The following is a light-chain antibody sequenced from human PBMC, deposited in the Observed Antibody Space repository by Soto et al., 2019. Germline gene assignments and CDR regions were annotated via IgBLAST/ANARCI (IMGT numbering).Light chain of an antibody. CDR2: EGT. CDR3: CSYAGSSTGV. J-gene: IGLJ3*02. CDR1: SSDVGSYNL. Sequence: QSALTQPASVSGSPGQSITISCTGTSSDVGSYNLVSWYQQHPGKVPKLIIYEGTKRPSGLSNRFSGSKSGNTASLTISRIQAEDEADYYCCSYAGSSTGVFGGGTKLTVL. V-gene: IGLV2-23*01.